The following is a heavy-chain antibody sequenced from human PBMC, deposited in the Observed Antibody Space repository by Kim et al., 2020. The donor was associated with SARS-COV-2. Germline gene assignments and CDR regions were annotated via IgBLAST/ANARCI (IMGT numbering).Heavy chain of an antibody. J-gene: IGHJ4*02. D-gene: IGHD3-10*01. CDR3: ARGSYYYGSGTQYPRVLIGDY. Sequence: LKSRVTISVDTSKNQFSLKLSSVTAADTAVYYCARGSYYYGSGTQYPRVLIGDYWGQGTLVTVSS. V-gene: IGHV4-34*01.